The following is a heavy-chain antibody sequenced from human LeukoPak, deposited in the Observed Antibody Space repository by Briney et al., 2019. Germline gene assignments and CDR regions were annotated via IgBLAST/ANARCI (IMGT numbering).Heavy chain of an antibody. CDR3: ARVRALRDGYKIFSY. J-gene: IGHJ4*02. Sequence: ASVKVSCKASGYTFTSYDINWVRQATGQGLEWMGWMNPNSGNTGYAQEFQGRVTMTRNTSISTAYMELSSLRSEDTAVYYCARVRALRDGYKIFSYWGQGTLVTVSS. CDR2: MNPNSGNT. D-gene: IGHD5-24*01. CDR1: GYTFTSYD. V-gene: IGHV1-8*01.